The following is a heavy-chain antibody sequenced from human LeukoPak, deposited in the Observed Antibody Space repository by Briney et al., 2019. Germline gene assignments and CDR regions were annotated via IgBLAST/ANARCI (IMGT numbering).Heavy chain of an antibody. CDR1: DSPTTALT. Sequence: PGGSPRLSPVPPRDSPTTALTRSGPQAPGKGLEWVAFIRYDGSSEHDADYVKGRFTMYRDNSKKTLYLQMNSLRAEDTAVYYCAKDVGMQLWEFYCWGQGTLVTVSS. CDR2: IRYDGSSE. CDR3: AKDVGMQLWEFYC. V-gene: IGHV3-30*02. J-gene: IGHJ4*02. D-gene: IGHD5-18*01.